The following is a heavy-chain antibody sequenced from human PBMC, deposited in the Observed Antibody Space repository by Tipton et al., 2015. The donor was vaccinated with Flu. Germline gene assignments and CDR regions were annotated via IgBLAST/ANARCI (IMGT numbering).Heavy chain of an antibody. Sequence: TLSLTCAVYGGSFSGYYWSWIRQPPGKGLEWIGEINHSGSTNYNPSLKSRVTISVDTSKNQFSLKLSSVTAADTAVYYCARDTASGMDVWGQGTTVTVSS. CDR1: GGSFSGYY. J-gene: IGHJ6*02. CDR3: ARDTASGMDV. CDR2: INHSGST. V-gene: IGHV4-34*01.